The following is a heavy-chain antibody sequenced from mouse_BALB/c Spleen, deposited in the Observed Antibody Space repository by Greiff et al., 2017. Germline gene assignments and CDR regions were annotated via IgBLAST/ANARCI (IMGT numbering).Heavy chain of an antibody. CDR2: ISSGSSTI. V-gene: IGHV5-17*02. J-gene: IGHJ3*01. CDR3: ARFYYDYDGFAY. Sequence: EVKLMESGGGLVQPGGSRKLSCAASGFTFSSFGMHWVRQAPEKGLEWVAYISSGSSTIYYADTVKGRFTISRDNPKNTLFLQMTSLRSEDTAMYYCARFYYDYDGFAYWGQGTLVTVSA. CDR1: GFTFSSFG. D-gene: IGHD2-4*01.